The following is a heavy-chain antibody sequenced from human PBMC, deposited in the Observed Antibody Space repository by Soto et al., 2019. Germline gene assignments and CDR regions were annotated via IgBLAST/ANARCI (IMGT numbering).Heavy chain of an antibody. Sequence: PSETLSLTCAVYGGSFSGYYWSWIRQPPGKGLEWIGEINHSGSTNYNPSLKSRVTISVDTSKNQFSLKLSSVTAADTAVYYCARDLLGAYGMDVWGQGTTVTVSS. CDR2: INHSGST. CDR1: GGSFSGYY. CDR3: ARDLLGAYGMDV. D-gene: IGHD2-15*01. J-gene: IGHJ6*02. V-gene: IGHV4-34*01.